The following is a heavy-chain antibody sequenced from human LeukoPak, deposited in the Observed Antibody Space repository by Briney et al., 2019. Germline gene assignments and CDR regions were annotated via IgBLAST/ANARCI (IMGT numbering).Heavy chain of an antibody. V-gene: IGHV3-7*01. CDR3: ARVYYYGSGSYAFDI. CDR2: IKQDGSEK. CDR1: GFTFSSYW. D-gene: IGHD3-10*01. Sequence: GGSLGLSCAASGFTFSSYWMSWVRQAPGKGLEWVANIKQDGSEKYYVDSVKGRFTISRDNAKNSLYLQMSSLRAEDTAVYYCARVYYYGSGSYAFDIWGQGTMVTVSS. J-gene: IGHJ3*02.